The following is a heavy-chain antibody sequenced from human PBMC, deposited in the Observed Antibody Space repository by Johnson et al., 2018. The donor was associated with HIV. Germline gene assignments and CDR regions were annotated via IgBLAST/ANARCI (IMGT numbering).Heavy chain of an antibody. CDR3: ARDRGSSSGASDIFDI. V-gene: IGHV3-30*03. J-gene: IGHJ3*02. D-gene: IGHD6-6*01. Sequence: QVQLVESGGGLVKPGGSLRLSCAASGFTFSNYGMHWVRQAPGKGLEWVAVISYDGSNKHSADAVQGRFTLSRDNSKNTLYLQLNSLRAEDTAVYYCARDRGSSSGASDIFDIWGQGTMVTVSS. CDR1: GFTFSNYG. CDR2: ISYDGSNK.